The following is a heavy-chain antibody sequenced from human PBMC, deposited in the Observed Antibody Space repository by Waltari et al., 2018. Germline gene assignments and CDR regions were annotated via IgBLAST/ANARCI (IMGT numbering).Heavy chain of an antibody. CDR2: IYHSGST. CDR3: VRTNDYVWGSYRHPHAFDI. CDR1: GGSISSSNW. Sequence: QVQLQESGPGLVKPSGTLSLTCAVSGGSISSSNWWSWVRQPPGKGLEWIGEIYHSGSTNYNPSLKSRVTISVDKSKNQFSLKLSSVTAADTAVYYCVRTNDYVWGSYRHPHAFDIWGQGTMVTVSS. D-gene: IGHD3-16*02. J-gene: IGHJ3*02. V-gene: IGHV4-4*02.